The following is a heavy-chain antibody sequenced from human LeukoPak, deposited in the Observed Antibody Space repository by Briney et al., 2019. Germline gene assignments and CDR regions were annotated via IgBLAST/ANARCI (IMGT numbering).Heavy chain of an antibody. CDR1: GYTFTSYG. Sequence: GASVKVSCKASGYTFTSYGISWVRQAPGQGLEWMGWISAYNGNTNYAQKLQGRVTMTTDTSTSTAYMELRSLRSDDTAVYYCARDYPNRMYQLPPFDYWGQGTLVTVSS. D-gene: IGHD2-2*01. J-gene: IGHJ4*02. CDR2: ISAYNGNT. V-gene: IGHV1-18*01. CDR3: ARDYPNRMYQLPPFDY.